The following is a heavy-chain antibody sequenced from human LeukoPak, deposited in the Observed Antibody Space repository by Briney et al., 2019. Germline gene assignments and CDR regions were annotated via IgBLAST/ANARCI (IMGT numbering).Heavy chain of an antibody. CDR3: ARVGGCDFWSGLGYYYYYMDV. Sequence: GGSLRFSCAASGFTFSSYWMHWVRQAPGKGLVGVSRINTDGSSTSYADSVKGRFTISRDNAKNTLYLQMNSLRAEDTAVYYCARVGGCDFWSGLGYYYYYMDVWGKGTTVTVSS. CDR1: GFTFSSYW. J-gene: IGHJ6*03. D-gene: IGHD3-3*01. CDR2: INTDGSST. V-gene: IGHV3-74*01.